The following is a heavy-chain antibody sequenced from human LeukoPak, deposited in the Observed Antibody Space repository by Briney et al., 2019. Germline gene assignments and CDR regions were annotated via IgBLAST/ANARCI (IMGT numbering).Heavy chain of an antibody. CDR3: ARVFYDFWSGLRIYSLDS. D-gene: IGHD3-3*01. CDR1: GFIFRDYY. J-gene: IGHJ4*02. V-gene: IGHV3-11*01. Sequence: PGGSLRLSCAASGFIFRDYYMSWIRQAPGTGLEWVASISSTGSSIYYADSVEGRFTISRDDANNSLFLQMSSLRAEDTAMYYCARVFYDFWSGLRIYSLDSWGQGALVTVSS. CDR2: ISSTGSSI.